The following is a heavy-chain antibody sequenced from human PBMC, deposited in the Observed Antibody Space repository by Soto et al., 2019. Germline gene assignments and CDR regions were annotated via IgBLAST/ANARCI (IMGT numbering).Heavy chain of an antibody. J-gene: IGHJ1*01. D-gene: IGHD1-26*01. Sequence: QVQLVESGGGVVQPGRSLRLSCTVSGFTFSHYAMHWVRQAPGKGLEWVTSIQFDGSTKYYADSVKGRFTISRDDSKNPLFLQTNSLRPEDTAVYYCAKAAGGSSRGPPYHWGQGTLVTVSS. CDR1: GFTFSHYA. CDR2: IQFDGSTK. CDR3: AKAAGGSSRGPPYH. V-gene: IGHV3-30*18.